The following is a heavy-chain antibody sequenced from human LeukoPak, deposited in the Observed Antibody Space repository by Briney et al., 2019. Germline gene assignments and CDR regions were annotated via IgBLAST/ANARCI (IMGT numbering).Heavy chain of an antibody. CDR1: GFTFSSYG. Sequence: GGSLRLSCAASGFTFSSYGMHWVRQAPGKGLEWVAFIRYDGSNKYYADSVKGRFTISRDNSKNTLYLQMNSLRAEDTAVYYCAKDRSGRTTTPYYFDYWGQGTLVTVSS. J-gene: IGHJ4*02. D-gene: IGHD1-26*01. CDR2: IRYDGSNK. CDR3: AKDRSGRTTTPYYFDY. V-gene: IGHV3-30*02.